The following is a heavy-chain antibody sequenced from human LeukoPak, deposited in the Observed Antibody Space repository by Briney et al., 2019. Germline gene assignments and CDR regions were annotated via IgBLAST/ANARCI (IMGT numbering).Heavy chain of an antibody. D-gene: IGHD3-10*01. CDR3: ARERITMVRGVIEAFDI. V-gene: IGHV4-4*07. Sequence: PSETLSLTCTVSGGSISSYYWSWIRQPAGKGLEWIRRIYTSGSTNYNPSLKSRVTMSVDTSKNQFSLKLSSVTAADTAVYYCARERITMVRGVIEAFDIWGQGTMVTVSS. CDR1: GGSISSYY. J-gene: IGHJ3*02. CDR2: IYTSGST.